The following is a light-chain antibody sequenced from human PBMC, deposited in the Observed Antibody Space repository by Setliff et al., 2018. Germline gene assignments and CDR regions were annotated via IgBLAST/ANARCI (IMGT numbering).Light chain of an antibody. CDR2: EDN. CDR3: QSYDSSNVV. J-gene: IGLJ2*01. V-gene: IGLV6-57*01. Sequence: NVMLTQPHSVSESPGKTVTISCTRSSGSIASNYVQRYQQRPGSSPTTVIYEDNQRPSGVPDRFSGSIDSSSNSASLTISGLKTEDEADYYCQSYDSSNVVFGGGTKVTVL. CDR1: SGSIASNY.